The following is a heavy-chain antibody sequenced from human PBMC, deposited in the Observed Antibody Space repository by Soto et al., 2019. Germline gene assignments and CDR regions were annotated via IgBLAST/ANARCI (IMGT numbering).Heavy chain of an antibody. J-gene: IGHJ4*02. V-gene: IGHV3-23*01. CDR3: AKRRGAGGHFDY. Sequence: GGSLRLSCAASGFTFTSYAMVWFRQAPGKGLECVSVVSRGGSTHYADSVTGRFIVSRDNSKNAVSLQMNSLRADDTAVYYCAKRRGAGGHFDYWGQGAMVTVSS. D-gene: IGHD2-15*01. CDR1: GFTFTSYA. CDR2: VSRGGST.